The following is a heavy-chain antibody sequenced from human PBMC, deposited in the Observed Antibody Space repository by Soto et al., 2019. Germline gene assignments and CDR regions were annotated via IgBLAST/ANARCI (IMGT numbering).Heavy chain of an antibody. V-gene: IGHV3-33*01. D-gene: IGHD6-13*01. CDR1: GFTFSSYG. CDR2: IWYDGSNK. CDR3: ARDLNPAPGAAAHPFDY. J-gene: IGHJ4*02. Sequence: GGSLRLSCAASGFTFSSYGMHWVRQAPGKGLEWVAVIWYDGSNKYYADSVKGRFTISRDNSKNTLYLQMNSLRAEDTAVYYCARDLNPAPGAAAHPFDYWGQGTLVTVSS.